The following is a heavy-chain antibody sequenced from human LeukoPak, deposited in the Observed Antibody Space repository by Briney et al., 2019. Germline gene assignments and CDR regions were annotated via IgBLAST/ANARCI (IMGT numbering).Heavy chain of an antibody. CDR1: GDSISSDSYY. CDR2: VYYTGTT. Sequence: SETLSLTCSVSGDSISSDSYYWRWIRQPPGKGLEWVGYVYYTGTTNFNPTLKSRVTISIDTSKIQFSLKLTSVTAADTAVYYCARIVEASDAFDIWGQGTMVTVSS. CDR3: ARIVEASDAFDI. D-gene: IGHD2-15*01. V-gene: IGHV4-61*01. J-gene: IGHJ3*02.